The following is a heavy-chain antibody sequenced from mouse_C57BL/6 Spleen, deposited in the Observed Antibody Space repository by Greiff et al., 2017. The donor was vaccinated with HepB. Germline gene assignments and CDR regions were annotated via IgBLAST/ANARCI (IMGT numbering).Heavy chain of an antibody. CDR3: ARRYYDYDETVYYAMDY. D-gene: IGHD2-4*01. V-gene: IGHV1-58*01. CDR2: IYIGNGYT. CDR1: GYTFTSYG. J-gene: IGHJ4*01. Sequence: EVMLVESGAELVRPGSSVKMSCKTSGYTFTSYGINWVKQRPGQGLEWIGYIYIGNGYTEYNEKFKGKATLTSDTSSSTAYMQLSSLTSEDSAIYFCARRYYDYDETVYYAMDYWGQGTSVTVSS.